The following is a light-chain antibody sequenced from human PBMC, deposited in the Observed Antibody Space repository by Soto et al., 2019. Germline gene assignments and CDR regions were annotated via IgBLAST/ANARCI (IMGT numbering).Light chain of an antibody. CDR1: QDISNS. V-gene: IGKV1-33*01. J-gene: IGKJ1*01. CDR3: QHYHNLPFT. CDR2: HAS. Sequence: DIRLTRSPASLSASVGDRVTISCQASQDISNSINWFQHRPGKAPRLLIFHASTLDTGVPSRFSGSGSGKDFTFTIGSLQPEDHATHYCQHYHNLPFTFGQGTKVEIX.